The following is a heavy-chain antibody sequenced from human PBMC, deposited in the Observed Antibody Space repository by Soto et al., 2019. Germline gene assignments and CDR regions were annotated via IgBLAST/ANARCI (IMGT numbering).Heavy chain of an antibody. Sequence: SGTLSLTCTVSGGSISSGGYYWSWIRQHPGKGLEWIVYIYYSGSTYYSPSLKSRVTISVDTSKNQFSLKLSSVTAADTAVYYCAREPRPLFRSYYYGMDVWGQGTTVT. D-gene: IGHD3-10*01. J-gene: IGHJ6*02. CDR3: AREPRPLFRSYYYGMDV. CDR1: GGSISSGGYY. CDR2: IYYSGST. V-gene: IGHV4-31*03.